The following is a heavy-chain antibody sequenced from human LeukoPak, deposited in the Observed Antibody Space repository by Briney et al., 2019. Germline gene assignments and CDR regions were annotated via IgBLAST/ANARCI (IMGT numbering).Heavy chain of an antibody. CDR2: VQQDGSEK. CDR3: ATTLNIATGGYF. V-gene: IGHV3-7*01. J-gene: IGHJ4*02. D-gene: IGHD6-13*01. CDR1: GFTFNSYW. Sequence: PGGSLRLSCAASGFTFNSYWMSWVRQAPGKGLEWVANVQQDGSEKYYVDSVKGRFTISRDNAKNSVYLQMNSLRAEDTAIYYCATTLNIATGGYFWGQGTLVTVSS.